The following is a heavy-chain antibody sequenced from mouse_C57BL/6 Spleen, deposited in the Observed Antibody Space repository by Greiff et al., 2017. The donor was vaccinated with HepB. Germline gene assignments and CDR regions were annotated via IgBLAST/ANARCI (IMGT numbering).Heavy chain of an antibody. D-gene: IGHD1-1*01. V-gene: IGHV10-3*01. CDR2: IRSNSSNYAT. J-gene: IGHJ1*03. CDR1: GFTFNTYA. Sequence: EVKVEESGGGLVQPKGSLKLSCAASGFTFNTYAMHWVRQAPGKGLEWVARIRSNSSNYATYYADSVKDRFTISRDDSQSMLYLQMNNLKTEDTAMYYCVRDVGSSYGYWYFDVWGTGTTVTVSS. CDR3: VRDVGSSYGYWYFDV.